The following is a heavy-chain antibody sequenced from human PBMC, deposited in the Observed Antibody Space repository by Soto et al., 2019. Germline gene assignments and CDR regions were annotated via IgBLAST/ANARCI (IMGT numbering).Heavy chain of an antibody. D-gene: IGHD3-16*02. V-gene: IGHV3-23*01. CDR2: ISGSGSSA. CDR1: GFTFSSYA. Sequence: EVQLLESGGGLVQPGGSLRLSCAASGFTFSSYAMSWVRQAPGKGLEWVSAISGSGSSANYADPVKGRFTISRDNSKNTLHLQMNSLRDEDTAVYFCAKDRPTITVGGIIVVPGFWGQGTLVTVSS. CDR3: AKDRPTITVGGIIVVPGF. J-gene: IGHJ4*02.